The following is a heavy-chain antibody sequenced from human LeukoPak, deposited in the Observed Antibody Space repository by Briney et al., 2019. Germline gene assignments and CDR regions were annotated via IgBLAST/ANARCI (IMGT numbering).Heavy chain of an antibody. J-gene: IGHJ4*02. CDR3: ASLTPEGYCSSTSCIAQGYFDY. D-gene: IGHD2-2*01. V-gene: IGHV3-21*01. CDR2: ISSSSSYI. CDR1: GFTVSSNY. Sequence: GGSLRLSCAASGFTVSSNYMSWVRQAPGKGLEWVSSISSSSSYIYYADSVKGRFTISRDNAKNSLYLQMNSLRAEDTAVYYCASLTPEGYCSSTSCIAQGYFDYWGQGTLVTVSS.